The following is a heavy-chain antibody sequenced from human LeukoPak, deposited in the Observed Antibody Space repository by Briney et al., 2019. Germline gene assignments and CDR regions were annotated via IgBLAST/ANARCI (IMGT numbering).Heavy chain of an antibody. CDR3: ASFYCSGGSCYQYYYYYMDV. J-gene: IGHJ6*03. CDR2: IYYSGST. V-gene: IGHV4-34*01. Sequence: SETLSLTCAVYGGSFSGYYWGWIRQPPGKGLEWIGIIYYSGSTYSNPSLRSRVTISVDTSKNQFSLKLSSVTAADTAVYYCASFYCSGGSCYQYYYYYMDVWGKGTTVTISS. CDR1: GGSFSGYY. D-gene: IGHD2-15*01.